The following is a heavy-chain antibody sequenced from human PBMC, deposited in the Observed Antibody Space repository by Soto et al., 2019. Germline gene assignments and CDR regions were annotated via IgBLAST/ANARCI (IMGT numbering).Heavy chain of an antibody. D-gene: IGHD6-6*01. CDR2: IYYSGST. V-gene: IGHV4-59*01. J-gene: IGHJ6*02. CDR1: GGSISSYY. Sequence: SETLSLTCTVSGGSISSYYWSWIRQPPGKGLEWIGYIYYSGSTNYNPSLKSRVTISVDTSKNQFSLKLGSVTAADTAVYYCARTRIAARLFNYYYGMDVWGQGTTVTVSS. CDR3: ARTRIAARLFNYYYGMDV.